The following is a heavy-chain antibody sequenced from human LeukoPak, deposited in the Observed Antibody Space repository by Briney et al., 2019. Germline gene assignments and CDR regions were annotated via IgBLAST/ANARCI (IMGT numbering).Heavy chain of an antibody. CDR1: GGSISSYY. J-gene: IGHJ3*02. CDR3: ARLTYYYDSSGYPPAFDI. D-gene: IGHD3-22*01. CDR2: IYYSGST. V-gene: IGHV4-59*08. Sequence: RPSETLSLTCTVSGGSISSYYWSWIRHPPGKGLELIGYIYYSGSTNYNPSLKSRVTISVDTSKNQFSLKLSSVTAADTAVYYCARLTYYYDSSGYPPAFDIWGQGTMVTVSS.